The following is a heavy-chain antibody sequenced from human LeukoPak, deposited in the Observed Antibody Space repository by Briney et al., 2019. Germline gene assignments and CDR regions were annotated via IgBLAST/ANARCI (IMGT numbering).Heavy chain of an antibody. D-gene: IGHD3-10*01. Sequence: PGRSLRLSCAASGFTFDDYAMHWVRQAPGKGLEWVSGISWNSGSIGYADSVKGRFTISRDNAKNSLYLQMNSLRAEDTALYYCAKDMKLGYYYYYMDVWGKGTTVTISS. V-gene: IGHV3-9*01. CDR1: GFTFDDYA. J-gene: IGHJ6*03. CDR3: AKDMKLGYYYYYMDV. CDR2: ISWNSGSI.